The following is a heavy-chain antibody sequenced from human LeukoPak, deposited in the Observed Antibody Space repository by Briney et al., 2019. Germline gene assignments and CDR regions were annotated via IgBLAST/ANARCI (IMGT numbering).Heavy chain of an antibody. J-gene: IGHJ3*02. D-gene: IGHD1-26*01. V-gene: IGHV3-30*18. CDR1: GFTFSSYG. Sequence: PGGSLRLSCAASGFTFSSYGMHWVRQAPGKGLEWVAVISYDGSNKYYADSVKGRFTISRDNSKNTLYLEMNRLRAEDTAVYCCAKDCIVGGARGAFDIWGQGRMVTDPS. CDR2: ISYDGSNK. CDR3: AKDCIVGGARGAFDI.